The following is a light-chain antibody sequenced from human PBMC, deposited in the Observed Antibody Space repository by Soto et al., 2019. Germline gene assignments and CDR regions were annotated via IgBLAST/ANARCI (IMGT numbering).Light chain of an antibody. V-gene: IGLV2-14*01. CDR3: NSYRTVSTYV. J-gene: IGLJ1*01. CDR2: DVG. CDR1: SSDIGGDNF. Sequence: QSALTQPASVSGSPGQSITIACTGTSSDIGGDNFVSWYQQHPGKAPKLLIYDVGNRPSGVSNRFSGSKSGNTASLTISGLQAEDEAHYYCNSYRTVSTYVFGTGTKVTVL.